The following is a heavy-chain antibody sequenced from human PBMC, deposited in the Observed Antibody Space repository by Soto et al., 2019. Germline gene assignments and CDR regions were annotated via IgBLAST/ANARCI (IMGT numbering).Heavy chain of an antibody. CDR3: ARARDDILTGYRATRYYGMDV. Sequence: SETLFLTCAVSGGSISSGGYSWSWIRQPPGKGLEWIGYIYHSGSTYYNPSLKSRVTISVDRSKNQFSLKLSSVTAADTAVYYCARARDDILTGYRATRYYGMDVWGQGTTVTVSS. J-gene: IGHJ6*02. CDR1: GGSISSGGYS. D-gene: IGHD3-9*01. V-gene: IGHV4-30-2*01. CDR2: IYHSGST.